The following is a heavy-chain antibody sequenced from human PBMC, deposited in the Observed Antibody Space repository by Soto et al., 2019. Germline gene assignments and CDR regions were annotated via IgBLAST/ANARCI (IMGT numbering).Heavy chain of an antibody. CDR1: GYTFTSYG. CDR3: ARDLGYSSSWYDS. Sequence: GASLKVSCKTSGYTFTSYGISCVRQTPGQGLEWMGWISAYNGNTNYAQKLQGRVTMTTDTSTSTAYMELRSLRSDDTAVYYCARDLGYSSSWYDSWGQGTLVTVSS. J-gene: IGHJ4*02. D-gene: IGHD6-13*01. CDR2: ISAYNGNT. V-gene: IGHV1-18*01.